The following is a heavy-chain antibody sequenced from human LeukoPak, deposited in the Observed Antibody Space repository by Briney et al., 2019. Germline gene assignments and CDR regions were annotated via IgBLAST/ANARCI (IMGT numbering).Heavy chain of an antibody. CDR1: GGSIGSGGYY. CDR2: IYYSGST. CDR3: ASGCTDVGRYFDY. J-gene: IGHJ4*02. V-gene: IGHV4-31*03. D-gene: IGHD2-8*01. Sequence: SQTLSLTCTVSGGSIGSGGYYWSWIRQHPGKGLEWIGYIYYSGSTDYNPSLKSRVTISVDTSNNQFSLRLSAVTAADTAVYFCASGCTDVGRYFDYWGQGSLVTVSS.